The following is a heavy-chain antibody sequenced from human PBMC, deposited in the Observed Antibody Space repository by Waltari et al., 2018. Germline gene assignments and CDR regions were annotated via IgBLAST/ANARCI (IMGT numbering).Heavy chain of an antibody. CDR3: AGPFHAMAGSWFDP. D-gene: IGHD3-10*01. V-gene: IGHV4-34*01. CDR1: GGSFSGYY. Sequence: QVQLQQWGAGLLKPSETLSLTCAVYGGSFSGYYWIWLRQPPGQGLEWIGEINHSGSTNYNPSLKSRVTISVDTSKNQFSLKLSSVTAADTAVYYCAGPFHAMAGSWFDPWGQGILVTVSS. CDR2: INHSGST. J-gene: IGHJ5*02.